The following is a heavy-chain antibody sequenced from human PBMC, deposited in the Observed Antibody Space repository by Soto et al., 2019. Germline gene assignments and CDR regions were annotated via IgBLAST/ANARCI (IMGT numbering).Heavy chain of an antibody. D-gene: IGHD3-3*01. CDR3: ARRPFRITMFGVPSFAFDY. J-gene: IGHJ4*02. CDR1: GYTFTSYG. Sequence: ASVKVSCKASGYTFTSYGIRWVRQAPGQGLEWMGWISAYDGNTNYAQKLQGRVTMTTDTSTSTAYIELRSLRSDDTPVYYCARRPFRITMFGVPSFAFDYWGKGTLVTVSS. V-gene: IGHV1-18*01. CDR2: ISAYDGNT.